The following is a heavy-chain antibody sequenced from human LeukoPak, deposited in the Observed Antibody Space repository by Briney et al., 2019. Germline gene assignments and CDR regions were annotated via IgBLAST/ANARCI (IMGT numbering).Heavy chain of an antibody. CDR2: ISSSSSYT. CDR1: GIPFSVYY. Sequence: KPGGSQRLSCVVSGIPFSVYYMNWTRQAPGKGLEWISYISSSSSYTDYADSVKGRFTISRDNAKSALYLQLNSLRFEDTAVYYCAAGTAADFWGQGTLVTVSS. V-gene: IGHV3-11*03. J-gene: IGHJ4*02. D-gene: IGHD6-25*01. CDR3: AAGTAADF.